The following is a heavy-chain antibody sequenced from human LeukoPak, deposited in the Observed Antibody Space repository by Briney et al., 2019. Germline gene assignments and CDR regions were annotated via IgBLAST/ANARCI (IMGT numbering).Heavy chain of an antibody. CDR3: ARAGSSGYGYFAY. Sequence: NPGRSLRLSCAASGFPFSDYYMSWIRQAPGKGLEWVSYISSSTSYTNYADSVKGRFTISRDNANNSLYLQMNSLRVEDTAVYYCARAGSSGYGYFAYWGQGTLVTVSS. D-gene: IGHD5-12*01. J-gene: IGHJ4*02. CDR1: GFPFSDYY. V-gene: IGHV3-11*06. CDR2: ISSSTSYT.